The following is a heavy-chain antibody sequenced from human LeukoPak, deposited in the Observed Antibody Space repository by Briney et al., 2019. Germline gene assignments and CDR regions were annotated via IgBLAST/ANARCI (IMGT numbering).Heavy chain of an antibody. CDR1: GFTFSSYA. Sequence: GGSLRLSCAASGFTFSSYAMSWVRQAPGKGLEWVSAISGSGGSTYYADSVKGRFTISRDNSKNTLYLQMNSLRAEDMAVYYCAKPQYCSSTSCYAGNFDYWGQGTLVTVSS. CDR3: AKPQYCSSTSCYAGNFDY. D-gene: IGHD2-2*01. V-gene: IGHV3-23*01. CDR2: ISGSGGST. J-gene: IGHJ4*02.